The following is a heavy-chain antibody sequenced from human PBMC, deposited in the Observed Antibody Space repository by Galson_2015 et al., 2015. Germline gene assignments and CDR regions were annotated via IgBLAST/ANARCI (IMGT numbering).Heavy chain of an antibody. CDR1: GFTVSSNY. CDR2: IYSGGST. D-gene: IGHD3-10*01. V-gene: IGHV3-53*01. Sequence: SLRLSCAASGFTVSSNYVSWVRQAPEKGLEWVSVIYSGGSTYYADSVKGRFTISSDNSKNTLYLQMNSLRADDTAVYYCARDQGRGGVRYFGLWGRGTLVTVSS. J-gene: IGHJ2*01. CDR3: ARDQGRGGVRYFGL.